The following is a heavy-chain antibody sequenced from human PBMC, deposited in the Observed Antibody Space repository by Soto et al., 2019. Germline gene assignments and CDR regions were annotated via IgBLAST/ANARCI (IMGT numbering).Heavy chain of an antibody. V-gene: IGHV4-39*01. CDR3: AAHDSGGYYAEY. Sequence: QLQLQESGPGLVKPSETLSLTCPVSGDSATISDYYWGWIRQPPGRGLGWIGSIHYSGSPYYNPSLKSRATIPGETSKKQFSLKLTSVTAADAAVYYCAAHDSGGYYAEYWGQGTLVTVSA. CDR1: GDSATISDYY. CDR2: IHYSGSP. J-gene: IGHJ4*02. D-gene: IGHD3-22*01.